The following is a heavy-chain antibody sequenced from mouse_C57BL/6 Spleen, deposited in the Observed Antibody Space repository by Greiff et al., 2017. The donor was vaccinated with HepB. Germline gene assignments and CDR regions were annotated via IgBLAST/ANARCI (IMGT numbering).Heavy chain of an antibody. CDR2: INPSNGGT. V-gene: IGHV1-53*01. CDR1: GYTFTSYW. D-gene: IGHD1-1*01. CDR3: ASLSFTTVVASDY. Sequence: QVQLQQPGTELVKPGASVKLSCKASGYTFTSYWMPWVKQRPGQGLEWIGNINPSNGGTNYNEKFKSKATLTVDKSSSTAYMQLSSLTSEDSAVYYCASLSFTTVVASDYWGQGTTLTVSS. J-gene: IGHJ2*01.